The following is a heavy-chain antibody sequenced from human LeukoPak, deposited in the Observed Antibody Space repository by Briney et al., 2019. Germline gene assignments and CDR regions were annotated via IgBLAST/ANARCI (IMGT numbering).Heavy chain of an antibody. Sequence: GASVKVSCKASGYTFTSYGISWVRQAPGQGLEWMGWISAYNGNTNYAQKLQGRVTMTTDTSTSTAYMELRSLRSDDTAAYYCARLGSTYGSGSYPYFDYWGQGTLVTVSS. CDR1: GYTFTSYG. V-gene: IGHV1-18*01. CDR2: ISAYNGNT. D-gene: IGHD3-10*01. J-gene: IGHJ4*02. CDR3: ARLGSTYGSGSYPYFDY.